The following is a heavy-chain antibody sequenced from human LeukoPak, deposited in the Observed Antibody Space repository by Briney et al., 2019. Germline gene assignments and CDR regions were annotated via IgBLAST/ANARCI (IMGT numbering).Heavy chain of an antibody. J-gene: IGHJ4*02. CDR2: ISYDGSNK. Sequence: GGSLRLSCAASGFTFSSYGMHWVRQAPGKGLEWVAVISYDGSNKYYADSVKGRFTISRDNSKNTLYLQMNSLRAEDTAVYYCAKDHGSGSYYKGYYFDYWGQGTLVTVSS. CDR3: AKDHGSGSYYKGYYFDY. V-gene: IGHV3-30*18. CDR1: GFTFSSYG. D-gene: IGHD3-10*01.